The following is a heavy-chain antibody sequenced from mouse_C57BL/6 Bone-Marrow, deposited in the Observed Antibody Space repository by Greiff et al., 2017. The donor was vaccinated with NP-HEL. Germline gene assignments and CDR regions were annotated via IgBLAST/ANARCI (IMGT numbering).Heavy chain of an antibody. CDR1: GYTFTSYW. CDR3: ARRDQRAMDC. V-gene: IGHV1-64*01. CDR2: IHPNSGST. J-gene: IGHJ4*01. Sequence: QVQLQQPGAELVKPGASVKLSCKASGYTFTSYWMHWVKQRPGQGLEWIGMIHPNSGSTNYNEKFKSKATLTVDKSSSTAYMELSSLTSEDSAVYYCARRDQRAMDCWGKTTSVTVSS.